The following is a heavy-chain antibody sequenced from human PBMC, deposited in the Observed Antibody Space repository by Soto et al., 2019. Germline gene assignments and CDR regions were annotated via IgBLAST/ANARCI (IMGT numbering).Heavy chain of an antibody. V-gene: IGHV4-34*01. Sequence: KPSETLSLTCSIYGGSFSGYYWSWIRQPPGKGLEWIGEINHSGNTNYNPSLKNRVTITVDTSNNQDNLKMNSVTAADTAMDDCAGVDSAVLSGFYYRDMDVWGQGTMVTVSS. CDR2: INHSGNT. J-gene: IGHJ6*02. CDR1: GGSFSGYY. D-gene: IGHD5-18*01. CDR3: AGVDSAVLSGFYYRDMDV.